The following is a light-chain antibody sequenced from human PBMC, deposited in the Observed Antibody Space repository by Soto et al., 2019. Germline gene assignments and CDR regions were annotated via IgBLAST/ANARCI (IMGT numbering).Light chain of an antibody. Sequence: EIVLTQSPATLSLSPGEMATLSCRASQSVGSSLAWYQQKPGQAPRLLIYDASNRATGIPARFSGGESDTDFTLTISSRDSEDFEVYYRLQGGDWPPLNLGQATKVEIQ. J-gene: IGKJ1*01. CDR2: DAS. CDR1: QSVGSS. CDR3: LQGGDWPPLN. V-gene: IGKV3-11*01.